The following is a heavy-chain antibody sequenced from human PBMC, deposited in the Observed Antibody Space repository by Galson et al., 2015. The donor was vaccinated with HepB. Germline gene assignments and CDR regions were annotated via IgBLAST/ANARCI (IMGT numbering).Heavy chain of an antibody. CDR2: IKSRTFGGTA. J-gene: IGHJ4*02. V-gene: IGHV3-15*01. Sequence: SLRLSCAASGYTFSASWMSWVRQAPGKGPEWVGRIKSRTFGGTADYGTPVKGRFTISRDDSKHTLSLLMNSLKTEDTAVYYCTTTVRPEHFVDYWGQGSLVTVSS. D-gene: IGHD1-14*01. CDR1: GYTFSASW. CDR3: TTTVRPEHFVDY.